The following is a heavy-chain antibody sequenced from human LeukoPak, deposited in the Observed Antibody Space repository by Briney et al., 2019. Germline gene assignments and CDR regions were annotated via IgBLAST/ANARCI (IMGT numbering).Heavy chain of an antibody. V-gene: IGHV3-43*02. J-gene: IGHJ3*02. D-gene: IGHD2-2*02. CDR1: GFTFYDYA. CDR3: AKDIYPTPARPDAFDI. CDR2: IYGDGGST. Sequence: GGSLRLSCAASGFTFYDYAMHWVRQAPGKGLEWVSLIYGDGGSTYYADSVKGRFTIARDKSKNSLYLQMNSLRTDDTALYFCAKDIYPTPARPDAFDIWGQGTMVTVSS.